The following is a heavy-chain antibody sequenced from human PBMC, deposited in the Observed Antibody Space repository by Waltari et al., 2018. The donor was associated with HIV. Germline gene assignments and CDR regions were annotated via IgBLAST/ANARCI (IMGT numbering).Heavy chain of an antibody. D-gene: IGHD3-3*01. Sequence: QVQLVESGGGVVPPGRSLRLSCAASGFTFNTYAMHWFRQAPGKGLEWVADVSYDGSDKHYADSVKGRFTISRDNAKNTVYLQLSSLRAEDTAAYYCAKDVRYWDGLFYVGHDAFDVWGQGTVVTVSS. J-gene: IGHJ3*01. CDR1: GFTFNTYA. V-gene: IGHV3-30-3*02. CDR2: VSYDGSDK. CDR3: AKDVRYWDGLFYVGHDAFDV.